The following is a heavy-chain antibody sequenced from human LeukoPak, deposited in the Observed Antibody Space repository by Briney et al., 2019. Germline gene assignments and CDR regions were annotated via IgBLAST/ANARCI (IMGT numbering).Heavy chain of an antibody. CDR1: GFTFSSYA. Sequence: GGSLRLSCAASGFTFSSYAMHWVRQAPGKGLEWVAVISYDGSNKYYADSVKGRFAISRDNSKNTLYLQMNSLRAEDTAVYYCGTDYGDYDAFDIWGQGTMVTVSS. CDR2: ISYDGSNK. CDR3: GTDYGDYDAFDI. J-gene: IGHJ3*02. D-gene: IGHD4-17*01. V-gene: IGHV3-30*09.